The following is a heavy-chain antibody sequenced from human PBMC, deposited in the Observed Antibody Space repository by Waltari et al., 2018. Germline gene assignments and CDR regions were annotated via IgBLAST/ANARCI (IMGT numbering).Heavy chain of an antibody. CDR2: MFHRGSP. V-gene: IGHV4-59*08. D-gene: IGHD6-19*01. CDR3: ARQFSGWSDY. J-gene: IGHJ4*02. Sequence: QVQLQESGPGLVKPSETLSLTCTVSGGSISTHYCSWIRQPPGKGLEWIGYMFHRGSPNYNPSLKSRVTISVDTSKNEFSLKLSSVTAADTAVYYCARQFSGWSDYWGQGTLVTVSS. CDR1: GGSISTHY.